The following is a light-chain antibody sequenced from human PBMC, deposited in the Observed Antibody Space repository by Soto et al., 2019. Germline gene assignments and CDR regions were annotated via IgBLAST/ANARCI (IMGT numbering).Light chain of an antibody. J-gene: IGKJ1*01. CDR3: QHYNSYSEA. CDR2: KAS. V-gene: IGKV1-5*03. CDR1: QTISSW. Sequence: DIQMTQSPSPLSGSLGDRVTITWRASQTISSWLAWYQQKKGKAPKLLIYKASTLKSGVPSRFSGSGYGTEFTLTISSLQTDDFATYYCQHYNSYSEAFGQGTKVDI.